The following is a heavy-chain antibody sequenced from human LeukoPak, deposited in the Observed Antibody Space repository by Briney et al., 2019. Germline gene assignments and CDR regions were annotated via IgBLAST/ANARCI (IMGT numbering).Heavy chain of an antibody. D-gene: IGHD2-2*01. J-gene: IGHJ5*02. Sequence: SVKVSCKASGGSFRTFAFTWVRQAPGQGLECLGGIIPVFDTANYAQKFEGRVTMTADASTSTVHMELSGLRSEDTAVYYCARDREYQLLLGWFDPWGQGTLVTVSS. CDR3: ARDREYQLLLGWFDP. V-gene: IGHV1-69*13. CDR1: GGSFRTFA. CDR2: IIPVFDTA.